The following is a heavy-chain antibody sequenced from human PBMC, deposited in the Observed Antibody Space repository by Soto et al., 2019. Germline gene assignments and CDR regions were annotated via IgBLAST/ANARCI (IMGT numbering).Heavy chain of an antibody. CDR3: ARILRGYSYAQGAFDI. CDR2: INPNSGGT. V-gene: IGHV1-2*02. CDR1: GYTFTGYY. J-gene: IGHJ3*02. Sequence: ASVKVSCKACGYTFTGYYMHWVGQAPGQGLEWMGWINPNSGGTNYAQKFQGRVTMTRDTSISTAYMELSRLRSDDTAVYYCARILRGYSYAQGAFDILGQRTMVNLSS. D-gene: IGHD5-18*01.